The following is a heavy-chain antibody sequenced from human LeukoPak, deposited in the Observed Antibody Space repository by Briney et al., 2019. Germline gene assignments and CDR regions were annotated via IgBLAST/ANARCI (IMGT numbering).Heavy chain of an antibody. D-gene: IGHD2-2*01. CDR1: GFTFSSYW. CDR2: IKQDGSEK. Sequence: GGSLRLSCAASGFTFSSYWMSWVRQAPGKGLEWVANIKQDGSEKYYVDSVKGRFTISRDNAKNSLYLQMNSLRAEDTAVYYCAKDRYCSTTRCYLGNWFDPWGQGTLVTVSS. V-gene: IGHV3-7*03. CDR3: AKDRYCSTTRCYLGNWFDP. J-gene: IGHJ5*02.